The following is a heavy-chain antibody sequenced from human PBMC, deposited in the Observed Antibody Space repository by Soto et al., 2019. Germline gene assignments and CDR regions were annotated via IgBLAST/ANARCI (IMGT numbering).Heavy chain of an antibody. CDR1: GGTFSSYA. J-gene: IGHJ6*02. V-gene: IGHV1-69*13. Sequence: SVKVSCKASGGTFSSYAISWVRQAPGQGLEWMGGIIPIFGTANYAQKFQGRVTITADESTSTAYMELSSLRSEDTAVYYCARDAVNAMRVIDSSSWRYYYYCMEVWGQGTTVTVSS. D-gene: IGHD6-13*01. CDR3: ARDAVNAMRVIDSSSWRYYYYCMEV. CDR2: IIPIFGTA.